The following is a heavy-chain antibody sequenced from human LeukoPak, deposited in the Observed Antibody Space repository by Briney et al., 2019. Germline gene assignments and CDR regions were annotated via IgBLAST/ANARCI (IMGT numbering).Heavy chain of an antibody. CDR1: GFTFTSYE. D-gene: IGHD2-15*01. CDR3: ARELGCSGGSCYPSFDY. J-gene: IGHJ4*02. Sequence: GGSLRLSCVASGFTFTSYEMNWVRQAPGKGLEWVSYISSSGSTIYNTDSVKGRFTISRDNAKNSLYLQMNSLRAEDTAVYYCARELGCSGGSCYPSFDYCGQRTLVTVSS. V-gene: IGHV3-48*03. CDR2: ISSSGSTI.